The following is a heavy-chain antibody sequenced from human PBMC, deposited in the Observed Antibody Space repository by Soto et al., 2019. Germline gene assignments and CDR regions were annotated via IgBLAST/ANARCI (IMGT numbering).Heavy chain of an antibody. CDR2: IYYSGST. V-gene: IGHV4-59*01. D-gene: IGHD3-3*01. CDR1: GGSFSGYY. J-gene: IGHJ6*02. Sequence: LSLTCAVYGGSFSGYYWSWIRQPPGKGLEWIGYIYYSGSTNYNPSLKSRVTISVDTSKNQFSLKPSSVTAADTAVYYCARIFGVVNDYYYYYGMDVWGQGTRVTVSS. CDR3: ARIFGVVNDYYYYYGMDV.